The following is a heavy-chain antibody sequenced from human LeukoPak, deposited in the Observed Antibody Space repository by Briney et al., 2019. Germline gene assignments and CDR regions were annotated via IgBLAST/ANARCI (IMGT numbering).Heavy chain of an antibody. J-gene: IGHJ4*02. CDR3: AKDRARYTGYVHFDY. V-gene: IGHV3-23*01. D-gene: IGHD5-12*01. CDR2: FSGSGDST. Sequence: GGSLTLSCAAYGFTFSSYAMSWVRQAPGKGLEWVSRFSGSGDSTNYADSVKGRFTISRDNSKNTLYLQMNSLTAEDTAVYYCAKDRARYTGYVHFDYWGQGTLVTVSS. CDR1: GFTFSSYA.